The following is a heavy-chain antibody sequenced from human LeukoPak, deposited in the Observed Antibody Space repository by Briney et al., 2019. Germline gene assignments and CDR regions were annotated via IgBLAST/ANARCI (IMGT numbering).Heavy chain of an antibody. CDR2: IRSKAHSGET. Sequence: GGSLRLSCKVSGFLFSDSAIHWVRHAAGKGLEWVGRIRSKAHSGETGYADSVKGRCTISRDDSKDTSYLQMNSLRPEDTALYYCTSPAHDFDLWSGYYSLWGHGTQVTVSS. D-gene: IGHD3-3*01. J-gene: IGHJ4*01. V-gene: IGHV3-73*01. CDR1: GFLFSDSA. CDR3: TSPAHDFDLWSGYYSL.